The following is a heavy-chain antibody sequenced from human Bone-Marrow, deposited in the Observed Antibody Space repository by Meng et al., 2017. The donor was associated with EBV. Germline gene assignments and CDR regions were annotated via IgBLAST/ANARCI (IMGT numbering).Heavy chain of an antibody. CDR1: GYNFTSYG. CDR2: ISAYNGNT. D-gene: IGHD3-22*01. J-gene: IGHJ4*02. Sequence: QVQRVQSGAEGKKPGAGVKVSGKASGYNFTSYGSSWVREAPGKGLEWMGWISAYNGNTNYAQKLQGRVTMTTDTSTSTAYMELRSLRSDNTAVYYCARDYYYDSSGRDFDYWGQGTLVTVSS. V-gene: IGHV1-18*01. CDR3: ARDYYYDSSGRDFDY.